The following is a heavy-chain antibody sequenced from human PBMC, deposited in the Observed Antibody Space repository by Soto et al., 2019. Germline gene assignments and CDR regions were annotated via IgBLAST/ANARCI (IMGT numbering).Heavy chain of an antibody. CDR1: GFTVSTNY. D-gene: IGHD3-10*01. V-gene: IGHV3-66*01. CDR2: IHTGGST. Sequence: SLRLSCAASGFTVSTNYINWVRQAPGKGLEWVSVIHTGGSTFYADSVKGRFTISRDNSKNTVNLQMNNLRVEDTAMYYCARGFWDLDFFDYWGQGTLDTVSS. CDR3: ARGFWDLDFFDY. J-gene: IGHJ4*02.